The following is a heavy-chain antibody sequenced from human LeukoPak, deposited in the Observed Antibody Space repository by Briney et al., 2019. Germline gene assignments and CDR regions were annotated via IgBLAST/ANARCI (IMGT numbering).Heavy chain of an antibody. CDR1: GFTFSSYG. D-gene: IGHD3-22*01. V-gene: IGHV3-33*01. J-gene: IGHJ4*02. Sequence: GGSLRLSCAASGFTFSSYGMHWVRQAPGKGLEWVAVIWYDGSNKYYADSVKGRFTISRDNSKNTLYLQMNGLRAEDTAVYYCARDSDSDSSGYLNSYFDYWGQGTLVTVSS. CDR2: IWYDGSNK. CDR3: ARDSDSDSSGYLNSYFDY.